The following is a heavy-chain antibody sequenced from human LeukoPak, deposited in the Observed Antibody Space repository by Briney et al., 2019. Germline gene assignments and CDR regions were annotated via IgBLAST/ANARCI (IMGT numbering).Heavy chain of an antibody. Sequence: GGSLRLSCIASGFTFSQSGMYWVRQAPGKGLEWLAIIWYDGSNTYYGDSVKGRFTISRDNSKNTLYLQMNSLRAEDTAVYYCAKDRGTTDSGNRGYLDYWGQGIQVTVSS. J-gene: IGHJ4*02. V-gene: IGHV3-33*07. CDR1: GFTFSQSG. CDR3: AKDRGTTDSGNRGYLDY. CDR2: IWYDGSNT. D-gene: IGHD1-1*01.